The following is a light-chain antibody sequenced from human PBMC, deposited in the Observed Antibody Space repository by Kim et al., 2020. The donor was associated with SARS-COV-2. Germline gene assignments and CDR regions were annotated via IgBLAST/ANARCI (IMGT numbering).Light chain of an antibody. J-gene: IGKJ4*01. Sequence: LSPGERATVSCRASQGVNNNYLAWYQQKPGQPPRLLIYGASSRATGIPDRFSGSGSETDFILTISRLDPEDFAVYYCQHYGTSPLTFGGGTKVEIK. V-gene: IGKV3-20*01. CDR2: GAS. CDR3: QHYGTSPLT. CDR1: QGVNNNY.